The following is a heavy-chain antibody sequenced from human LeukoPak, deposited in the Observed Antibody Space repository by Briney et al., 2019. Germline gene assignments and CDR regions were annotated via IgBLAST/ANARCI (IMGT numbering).Heavy chain of an antibody. CDR2: IKADGSQK. V-gene: IGHV3-7*03. J-gene: IGHJ4*02. Sequence: PGGSLRLSCAASGFTFGNSWMSWVRQAPERGLEWVANIKADGSQKDYVDSMKGRFTISRDNAKNSVYLEMNSLRAEDTAVYFCARVSSSMGGAADYWGQGTLVTVSS. D-gene: IGHD6-6*01. CDR1: GFTFGNSW. CDR3: ARVSSSMGGAADY.